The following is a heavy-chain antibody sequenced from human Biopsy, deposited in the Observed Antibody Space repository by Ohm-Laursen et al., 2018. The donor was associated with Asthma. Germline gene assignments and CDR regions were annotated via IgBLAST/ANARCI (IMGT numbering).Heavy chain of an antibody. J-gene: IGHJ3*02. CDR3: AGSIAVADSDAFDI. CDR1: GYTFTSYA. V-gene: IGHV1-3*01. D-gene: IGHD6-19*01. CDR2: INAGNGNT. Sequence: GASVKVSCKASGYTFTSYAMHWVRQAPGQRLEWMGWINAGNGNTKYSQKFQGRVTITRDTSASTAYMELSSLRSEDTAVYYCAGSIAVADSDAFDIWGQGTMVTVSS.